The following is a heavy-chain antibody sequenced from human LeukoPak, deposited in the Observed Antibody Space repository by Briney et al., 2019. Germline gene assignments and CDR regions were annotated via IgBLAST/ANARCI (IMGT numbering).Heavy chain of an antibody. CDR3: ARAKRTAPNVYYFDY. CDR1: GYTFTSYD. CDR2: MNPNSGNT. J-gene: IGHJ4*02. Sequence: ASVKVSCKSSGYTFTSYDINWVRQATGQGLEWMGWMNPNSGNTGYAQKFQGRVTMTRNTSISTAYMELSSLRSEDTAVYYCARAKRTAPNVYYFDYWGQGTLVTVSS. V-gene: IGHV1-8*01. D-gene: IGHD1-1*01.